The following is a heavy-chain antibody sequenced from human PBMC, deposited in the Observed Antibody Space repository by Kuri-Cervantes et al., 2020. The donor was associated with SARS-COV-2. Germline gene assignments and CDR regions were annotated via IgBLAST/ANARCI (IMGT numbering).Heavy chain of an antibody. CDR1: GGTFSSYA. D-gene: IGHD3-3*01. CDR2: IIPIFGTA. CDR3: ARAPESGSHYDFWSGYYQMYYYYGMDV. Sequence: SVKVSCKASGGTFSSYAISWVRQAPGQGLEWMGGIIPIFGTANYAQKFQGRVTITADKSTSTAYMELSSLRSEDTAVYYCARAPESGSHYDFWSGYYQMYYYYGMDVWGQGTTVTVSS. V-gene: IGHV1-69*06. J-gene: IGHJ6*02.